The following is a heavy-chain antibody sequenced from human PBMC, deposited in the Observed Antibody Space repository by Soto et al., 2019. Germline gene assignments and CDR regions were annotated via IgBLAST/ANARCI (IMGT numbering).Heavy chain of an antibody. D-gene: IGHD3-22*01. CDR1: GFTFSTYA. Sequence: GGSLRLSCAASGFTFSTYAMTWVRQAPGKGLEWVSAISGGGGGNTYYADAVKGRFTISRDNSKNTQYLQMNSLRAEDTAVYYCAKNYDGTGYYYYFDFWGQGTLGTVPQ. CDR3: AKNYDGTGYYYYFDF. CDR2: ISGGGGGNT. J-gene: IGHJ4*02. V-gene: IGHV3-23*01.